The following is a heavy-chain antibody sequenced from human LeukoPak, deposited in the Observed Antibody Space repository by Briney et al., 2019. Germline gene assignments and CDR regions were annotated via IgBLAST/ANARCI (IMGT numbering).Heavy chain of an antibody. D-gene: IGHD2-2*01. CDR2: NHPGDSDT. CDR3: ARLGSVVVVPAAPYYMDV. V-gene: IGHV5-51*01. CDR1: GYSFTSYW. J-gene: IGHJ6*03. Sequence: GESLKISCKGSGYSFTSYWIGWVRQMPGKGLEWMGINHPGDSDTRYSPSFQGQVTISADKSISTAYLQWSSLKASDTAMYYCARLGSVVVVPAAPYYMDVWGKGTTVTVSS.